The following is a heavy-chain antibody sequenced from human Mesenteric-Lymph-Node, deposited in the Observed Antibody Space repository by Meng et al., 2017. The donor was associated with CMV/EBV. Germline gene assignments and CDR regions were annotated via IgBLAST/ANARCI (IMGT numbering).Heavy chain of an antibody. CDR1: GFSFSSYG. Sequence: GESLKISCAPSGFSFSSYGMHWVRQAPGKGLEWVAFISYDESMRYYSDSVKGRFTISRDNSKNTLHLQMNSLRAEDTAVYYCAKDDLVGNSYGYGGLGHWGQGTLVTVSS. CDR2: ISYDESMR. CDR3: AKDDLVGNSYGYGGLGH. V-gene: IGHV3-30*19. J-gene: IGHJ4*02. D-gene: IGHD5-18*01.